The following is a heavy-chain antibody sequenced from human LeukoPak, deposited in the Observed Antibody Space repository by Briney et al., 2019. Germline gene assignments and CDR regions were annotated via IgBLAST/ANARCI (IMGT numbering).Heavy chain of an antibody. J-gene: IGHJ3*02. D-gene: IGHD3-10*01. CDR2: ISSSGTTI. CDR3: ATEGYYYGFDI. Sequence: GGSLRLSCAASGFTFNSYEMHWVRQAPGKGLEWISYISSSGTTIYYADSVKGRFTISRDNAKNSLYLQMNSLRAEDTAVYYCATEGYYYGFDIWGQGTMVTVSS. CDR1: GFTFNSYE. V-gene: IGHV3-48*03.